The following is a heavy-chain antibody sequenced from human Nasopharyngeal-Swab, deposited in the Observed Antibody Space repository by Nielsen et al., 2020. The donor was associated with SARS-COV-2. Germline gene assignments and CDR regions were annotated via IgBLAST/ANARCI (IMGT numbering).Heavy chain of an antibody. CDR3: VRDRLYFDVLTGYRPDAFDV. V-gene: IGHV3-53*01. D-gene: IGHD3-9*01. CDR1: GFSVSDSY. CDR2: VYSGGDT. Sequence: GGSLRLSCVASGFSVSDSYMSWVRQAPGKGLECVSFVYSGGDTHYGDSVKGRFTISRDKSENTLYLQMNSLRVEDTAVYYCVRDRLYFDVLTGYRPDAFDVWGQGTMVTVSS. J-gene: IGHJ3*01.